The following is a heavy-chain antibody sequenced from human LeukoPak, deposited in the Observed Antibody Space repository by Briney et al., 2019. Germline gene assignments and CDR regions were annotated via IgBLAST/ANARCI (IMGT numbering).Heavy chain of an antibody. CDR1: GDSVSRSDSY. Sequence: PSETLSLTCYVSGDSVSRSDSYWDWIRQPPGKGLEWIGTIYYSGRTYYSPSLKSRVTLSVDTSSNQFSLNLRSVTAADTAVYYCARRRYYDGSGYLEWGQGTLLSVSS. D-gene: IGHD3-22*01. J-gene: IGHJ1*01. CDR3: ARRRYYDGSGYLE. V-gene: IGHV4-39*01. CDR2: IYYSGRT.